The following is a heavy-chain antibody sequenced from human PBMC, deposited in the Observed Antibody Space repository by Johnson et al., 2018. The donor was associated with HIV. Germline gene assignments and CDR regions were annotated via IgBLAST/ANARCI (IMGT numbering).Heavy chain of an antibody. V-gene: IGHV3-11*04. J-gene: IGHJ3*01. D-gene: IGHD3-22*01. CDR3: ARGSRYTYDNDDAYLLHAFDF. Sequence: QVQLVESGGGVVQPGRSLRLSCAASGFSFSDYYMSWIRQAPGKGLEWISFMSSSGSTIYHAESVKGRFTISRDNAKNSLYLHLNSLRVEDTAVYYCARGSRYTYDNDDAYLLHAFDFWGQGTMVTVSS. CDR1: GFSFSDYY. CDR2: MSSSGSTI.